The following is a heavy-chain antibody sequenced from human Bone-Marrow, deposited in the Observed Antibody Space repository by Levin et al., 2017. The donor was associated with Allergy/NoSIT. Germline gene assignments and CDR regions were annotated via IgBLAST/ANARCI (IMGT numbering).Heavy chain of an antibody. Sequence: GESLKISCKASGYNFVIYSMHWVRQAPGRRLEWMGWINAGNGNTKHSQKFQGRVTITRDTSATTVYMELSRLTSEDTAVYYCARGYFDSGSPLGYYALDVWGQGTTVTVSS. CDR1: GYNFVIYS. CDR2: INAGNGNT. D-gene: IGHD1-26*01. V-gene: IGHV1-3*01. CDR3: ARGYFDSGSPLGYYALDV. J-gene: IGHJ6*02.